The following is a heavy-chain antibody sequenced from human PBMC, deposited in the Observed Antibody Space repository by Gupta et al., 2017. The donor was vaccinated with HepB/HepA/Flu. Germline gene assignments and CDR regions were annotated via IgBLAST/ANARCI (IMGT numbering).Heavy chain of an antibody. V-gene: IGHV4-34*02. CDR2: INHSTST. CDR1: GGSFSGYF. Sequence: QVQLQQWGAGLLKPSETLSLTCAVYGGSFSGYFYIWIRQSPGKGLEWIGEINHSTSTRYNPSLKSRCTRAVDTSKSQISLQLSALNAADTDVYSSERENNAGGIRCQASAFYTYIDVWGKGTTVTVSS. CDR3: ERENNAGGIRCQASAFYTYIDV. D-gene: IGHD2-15*01. J-gene: IGHJ6*03.